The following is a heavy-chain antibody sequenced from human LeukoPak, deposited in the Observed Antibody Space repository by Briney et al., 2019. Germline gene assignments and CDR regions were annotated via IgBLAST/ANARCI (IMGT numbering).Heavy chain of an antibody. CDR1: GYTFTSYD. Sequence: ASVKVSCKVSGYTFTSYDIHWLRQVAGQGLEWMGWMIPNSGNTAYAQKFQGRVTMTRNTSISTAYMELSSLRSDDTAVYYCARVTGYMTEDYFDYWGQGTLITVSS. J-gene: IGHJ4*02. CDR3: ARVTGYMTEDYFDY. D-gene: IGHD6-13*01. CDR2: MIPNSGNT. V-gene: IGHV1-8*01.